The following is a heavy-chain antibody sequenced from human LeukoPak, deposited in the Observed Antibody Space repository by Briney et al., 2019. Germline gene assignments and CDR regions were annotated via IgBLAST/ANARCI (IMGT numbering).Heavy chain of an antibody. Sequence: PGGSLRLSCTASGFTFSIYVMTWVRQAPGKGLEWVSGISGSGVSPYYADSVKGRFTISRDNSKNMLYLQMNSLRAEDTAVYYCAKEPGDGNNTDAFDIWGQGTMVTVSS. J-gene: IGHJ3*02. CDR3: AKEPGDGNNTDAFDI. CDR1: GFTFSIYV. D-gene: IGHD5-24*01. CDR2: ISGSGVSP. V-gene: IGHV3-23*01.